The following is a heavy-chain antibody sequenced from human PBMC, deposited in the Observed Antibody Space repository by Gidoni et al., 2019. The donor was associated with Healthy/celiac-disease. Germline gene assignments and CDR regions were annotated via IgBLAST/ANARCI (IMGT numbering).Heavy chain of an antibody. V-gene: IGHV1-69*01. J-gene: IGHJ4*02. CDR1: GGTFSSYA. CDR2: IIPIFGTA. Sequence: QVQLVQSGAEVKKPGSSVKVSCKASGGTFSSYAISWVRQAPGQGLEWMGGIIPIFGTANYAQKFQGRVTITADESTSTAYMELSSLRSEDTAVYYCARDRPACSGGSCPRYYFDYWGQGTLVTVSS. D-gene: IGHD2-15*01. CDR3: ARDRPACSGGSCPRYYFDY.